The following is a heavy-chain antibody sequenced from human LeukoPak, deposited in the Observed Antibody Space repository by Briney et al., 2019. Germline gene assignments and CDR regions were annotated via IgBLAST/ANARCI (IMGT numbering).Heavy chain of an antibody. V-gene: IGHV3-30*04. J-gene: IGHJ4*02. CDR1: GFTFSSYA. Sequence: GGSLRLSCAASGFTFSSYAMHWVRQGPGQGLEWVAVISYDGSNKYYADSVKGRFTISRDNSKNTLYLQMNSLRAEATAVYYCESSHSGSLNDYWGQGALVTVSS. CDR3: ESSHSGSLNDY. D-gene: IGHD3-10*01. CDR2: ISYDGSNK.